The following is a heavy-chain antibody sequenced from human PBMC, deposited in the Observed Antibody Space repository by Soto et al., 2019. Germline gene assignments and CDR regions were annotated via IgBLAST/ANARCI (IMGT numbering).Heavy chain of an antibody. CDR3: ARDLSSAVGGY. CDR1: GYIFTSYA. V-gene: IGHV1-3*01. J-gene: IGHJ4*02. CDR2: INVGNGNT. Sequence: GASVKVSCKAFGYIFTSYAMHWVCQAPGQRLEWMGWINVGNGNTKYSQRFQGRVTITRDTSASTAYMELSSLRSEDTAVYYCARDLSSAVGGYWGQGTLVTVSS. D-gene: IGHD6-13*01.